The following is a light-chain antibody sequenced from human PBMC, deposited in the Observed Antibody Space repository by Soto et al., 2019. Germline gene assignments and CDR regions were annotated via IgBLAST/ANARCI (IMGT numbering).Light chain of an antibody. Sequence: EIVLTQSPGTLSLSPGERDTLSCRASQSVRSNYLAWYHQKPGQAPRFLIYDASTRATGISDRFSGSGSGTDFTLTISRLEPEDFAVYYCQQYGSSPLTFGGGTKVDIK. CDR1: QSVRSNY. CDR2: DAS. V-gene: IGKV3-20*01. CDR3: QQYGSSPLT. J-gene: IGKJ4*01.